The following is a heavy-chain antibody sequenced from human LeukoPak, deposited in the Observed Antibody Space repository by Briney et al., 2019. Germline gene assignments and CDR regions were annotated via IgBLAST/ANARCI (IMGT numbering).Heavy chain of an antibody. D-gene: IGHD6-19*01. Sequence: SQTLSLTCAISGDSVSSNSAAWNWIRQPPSRGLEWLGRTYYRSKWYNDYAVSVKSRITINPDTSKNQFSLQLNSVTPEDTAVYYCARVIAVAGTMSAGIDYWGQGTLVTVSS. CDR2: TYYRSKWYN. CDR1: GDSVSSNSAA. V-gene: IGHV6-1*01. J-gene: IGHJ4*02. CDR3: ARVIAVAGTMSAGIDY.